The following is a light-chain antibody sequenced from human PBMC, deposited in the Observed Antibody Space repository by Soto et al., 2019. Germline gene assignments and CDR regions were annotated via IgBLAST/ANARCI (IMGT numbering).Light chain of an antibody. CDR2: GAS. CDR3: QQYGSSGT. CDR1: QSVSNNY. V-gene: IGKV3-20*01. Sequence: IVLTQSPGTLSLSPGERATLSCRASQSVSNNYLAWYQQKPGQAPRLLIYGASNSATGIPDRFSGSGSGTDFTLTISRLEPEDFAVYYCQQYGSSGTFGQGTKVEIK. J-gene: IGKJ1*01.